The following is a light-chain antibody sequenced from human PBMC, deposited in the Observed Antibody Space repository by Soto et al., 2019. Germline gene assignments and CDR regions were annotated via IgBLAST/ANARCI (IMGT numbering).Light chain of an antibody. V-gene: IGLV2-14*01. J-gene: IGLJ1*01. Sequence: QSVLTQPASVSGSPGQSITISCTGTSSDVGGYNYVSWYQQHPGKAPKLMIYEVSNRPSGVSNRFSGSKSGNTASLTISGLQAEDEADYYCSSYTSSSTLPFGTGTKVNV. CDR3: SSYTSSSTLP. CDR1: SSDVGGYNY. CDR2: EVS.